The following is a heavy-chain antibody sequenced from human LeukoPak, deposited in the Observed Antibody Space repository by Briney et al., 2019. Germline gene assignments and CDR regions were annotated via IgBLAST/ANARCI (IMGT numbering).Heavy chain of an antibody. Sequence: SETLSLTCAVYGGSFSGYYWGWIRQPPGKGLEWIGEINHSGSTNYNPSLKSRVTISADTSKNQFSLKLNSVTAADTAVYYCATTVTRYNWFDPWGQGILVTVSS. CDR1: GGSFSGYY. V-gene: IGHV4-34*01. J-gene: IGHJ5*02. D-gene: IGHD4-17*01. CDR3: ATTVTRYNWFDP. CDR2: INHSGST.